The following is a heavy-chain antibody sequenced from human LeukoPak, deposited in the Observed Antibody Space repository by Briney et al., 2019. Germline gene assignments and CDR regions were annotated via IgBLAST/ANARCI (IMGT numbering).Heavy chain of an antibody. CDR3: ASTADSSGYYYAKYYFDY. J-gene: IGHJ4*02. CDR2: VFSGGST. V-gene: IGHV3-66*01. D-gene: IGHD3-22*01. Sequence: QPGGSLRLSCAASGFTVSSNYMSWVRQAPGKGLEWVSVVFSGGSTYSADSVKGRFTISRDNSKNTLYLQMNSLRAEDTAVYYCASTADSSGYYYAKYYFDYWGQGTLVTVSS. CDR1: GFTVSSNY.